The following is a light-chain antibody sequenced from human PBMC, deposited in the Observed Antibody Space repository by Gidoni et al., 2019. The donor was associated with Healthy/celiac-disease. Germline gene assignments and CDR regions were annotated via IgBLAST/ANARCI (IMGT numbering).Light chain of an antibody. J-gene: IGKJ2*01. CDR3: QQYGSSPGHT. Sequence: IVLTQSPGTLSLSPGERATLSCRASQSVSSSYLDWYQQKPGQAPRLLIYGASSRATGIPDRFSGSGSGTDFTLTISRLEPEDFAVYYCQQYGSSPGHTFGQGTKLEIK. V-gene: IGKV3-20*01. CDR2: GAS. CDR1: QSVSSSY.